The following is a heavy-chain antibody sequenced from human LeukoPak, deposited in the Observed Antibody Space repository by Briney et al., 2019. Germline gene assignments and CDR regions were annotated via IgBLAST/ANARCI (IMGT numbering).Heavy chain of an antibody. CDR3: ARGVVAAAGQFDY. CDR2: ISSSSSFI. D-gene: IGHD6-13*01. J-gene: IGHJ4*02. V-gene: IGHV3-21*01. Sequence: PGGSLRLSCAASGFTFSSYAMHWVRQAPGKGLEWVSSISSSSSFIYYADSLKGRFTISRDKAKNSLYLQMNSLRAEDTAVYYCARGVVAAAGQFDYWGQGTLVTVSS. CDR1: GFTFSSYA.